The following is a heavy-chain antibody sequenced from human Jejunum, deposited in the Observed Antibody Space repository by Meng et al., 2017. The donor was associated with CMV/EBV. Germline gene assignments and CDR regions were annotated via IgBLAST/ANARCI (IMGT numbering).Heavy chain of an antibody. CDR2: IKSDGGP. CDR3: VRDTSSWP. J-gene: IGHJ5*02. V-gene: IGHV3-74*01. CDR1: ASPFPTSW. D-gene: IGHD6-13*01. Sequence: LSFSSSASPFPTSWMHWVLPAPGKGLVWVSRIKSDGGPTYADFVKGRFTISRDNAKNTLYLQMNSLRPDDTAVYYCVRDTSSWPWGQGTRVTVSS.